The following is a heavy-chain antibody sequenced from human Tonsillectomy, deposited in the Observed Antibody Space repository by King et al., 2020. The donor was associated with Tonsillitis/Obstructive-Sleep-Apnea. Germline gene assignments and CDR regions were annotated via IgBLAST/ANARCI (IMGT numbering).Heavy chain of an antibody. CDR2: INHSGST. CDR1: GGSFSGYY. V-gene: IGHV4-34*01. J-gene: IGHJ4*02. CDR3: ARIEDYYDSNPTD. Sequence: VQLQQWGAGLLKPSETLSLTCAVYGGSFSGYYWSWIRQPPGKGLEWIGEINHSGSTNYNPSLKSRVTISVDTSKNQFSLKLSSVTAADTAVYYCARIEDYYDSNPTDWGQGTLVTVSS. D-gene: IGHD3-22*01.